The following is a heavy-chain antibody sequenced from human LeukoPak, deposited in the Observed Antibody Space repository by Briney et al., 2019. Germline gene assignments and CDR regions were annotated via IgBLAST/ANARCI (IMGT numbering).Heavy chain of an antibody. CDR1: GGSISSYY. J-gene: IGHJ4*02. D-gene: IGHD5-18*01. V-gene: IGHV4-59*01. Sequence: SETLSLTCTVSGGSISSYYWSWIRQPPGKGLEWIGYIYYSGSTNYNPSLKSRVTISVDTSKNQFSLKLSSVTAADTAVHYCARALDTAMPNFDYWGQGTLVTVSS. CDR3: ARALDTAMPNFDY. CDR2: IYYSGST.